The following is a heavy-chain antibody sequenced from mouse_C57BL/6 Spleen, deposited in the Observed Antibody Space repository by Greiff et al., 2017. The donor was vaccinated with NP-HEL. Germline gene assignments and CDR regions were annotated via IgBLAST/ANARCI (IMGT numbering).Heavy chain of an antibody. CDR1: GYTFTEYT. J-gene: IGHJ1*03. Sequence: VQLQQSGAELVKPGASVKLSCKASGYTFTEYTIHWVKQRSGQGLEWIGWFYPGSGSIKYNEKFKDKATLTADKSSSTVYMELSRLTSEDSAVYFCARHESDYYGSSYDWYFDVWGTGTTVTVSS. D-gene: IGHD1-1*01. CDR2: FYPGSGSI. V-gene: IGHV1-62-2*01. CDR3: ARHESDYYGSSYDWYFDV.